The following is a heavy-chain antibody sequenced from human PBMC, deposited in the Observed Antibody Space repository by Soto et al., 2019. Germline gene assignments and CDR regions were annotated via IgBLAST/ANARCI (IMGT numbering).Heavy chain of an antibody. CDR3: ARVREYSSSSAYYYYYYMDV. V-gene: IGHV4-31*03. Sequence: PSETLSLTCTFSGGSISSGGYYLSWIRQHPGKGLEWIGYIYYSGSTYYNPSLKSRVTISVDTSKNQFSLKLSSVTAADTAVYYCARVREYSSSSAYYYYYYMDVWGKGTTVTVSS. D-gene: IGHD6-6*01. J-gene: IGHJ6*03. CDR1: GGSISSGGYY. CDR2: IYYSGST.